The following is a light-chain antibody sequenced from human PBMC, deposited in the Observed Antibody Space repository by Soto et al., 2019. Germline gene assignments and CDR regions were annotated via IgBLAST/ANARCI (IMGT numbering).Light chain of an antibody. J-gene: IGKJ2*01. CDR3: QQHYNTPYT. V-gene: IGKV4-1*01. CDR2: WAS. Sequence: DIVMTQSPDSLAVSLGERSTMNCKSSQSLLSSNKNYLIWYQQKPGQPPKLLIYWASTRESGVPDRFSGSGSGTDFTLTISSLQAEDVAVYYCQQHYNTPYTFGQGTNLEIK. CDR1: QSLLSSNKNY.